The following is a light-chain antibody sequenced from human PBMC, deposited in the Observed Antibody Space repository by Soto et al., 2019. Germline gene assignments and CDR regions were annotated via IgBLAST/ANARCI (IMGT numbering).Light chain of an antibody. CDR3: SSYTSILTLV. CDR2: DVS. Sequence: QSALTQPASVSGSPGQSITISCTGTSSDVGAYDYGSWYQQYPGKAPRVMIYDVSNRPSGVSNRFSGSKSGNTASLTIFGLPAEEEADYYCSSYTSILTLVFGGGTNVTVL. J-gene: IGLJ2*01. V-gene: IGLV2-14*03. CDR1: SSDVGAYDY.